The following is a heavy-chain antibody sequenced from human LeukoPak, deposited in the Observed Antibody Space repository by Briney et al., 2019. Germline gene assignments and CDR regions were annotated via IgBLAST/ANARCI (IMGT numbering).Heavy chain of an antibody. Sequence: GRSLRLSCAASGFTFDDYAMHWVRQAPGKGLEWVSGISWNSGSIGYADSVKGRFTISRDNAKNSLYLQMNSLRAEDTALYYCAKDIKGDNAFDIWGQGTMVTVSS. CDR1: GFTFDDYA. CDR2: ISWNSGSI. CDR3: AKDIKGDNAFDI. J-gene: IGHJ3*02. V-gene: IGHV3-9*01.